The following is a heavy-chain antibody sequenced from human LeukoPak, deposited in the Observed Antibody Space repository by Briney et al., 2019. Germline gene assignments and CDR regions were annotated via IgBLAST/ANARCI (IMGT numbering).Heavy chain of an antibody. CDR2: INTNTENP. J-gene: IGHJ5*02. Sequence: GASVKVSCKASGYTFTSYAMNWVRQAPGQGLEWMGCINTNTENPTYAQGFTGRFVFSLDTSVSTAYLQISSLKAEDTAVYYCARGPPGYCSSTSCSRSWWFDPWGQGTLVTVSS. D-gene: IGHD2-2*01. CDR3: ARGPPGYCSSTSCSRSWWFDP. V-gene: IGHV7-4-1*02. CDR1: GYTFTSYA.